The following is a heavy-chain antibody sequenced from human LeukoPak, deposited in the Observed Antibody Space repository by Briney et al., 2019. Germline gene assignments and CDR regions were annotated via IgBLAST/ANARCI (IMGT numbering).Heavy chain of an antibody. CDR3: ARHRDGVGATDDAFDI. Sequence: ASVKVSCKASGYTFTSYGISWVRQAPGQGLEWMGWISAYNGNTNYAQKFQGRVTITADESTSTAYMELSSLRSEDTAVYYCARHRDGVGATDDAFDIWGQGTMVTVSS. CDR1: GYTFTSYG. J-gene: IGHJ3*02. CDR2: ISAYNGNT. V-gene: IGHV1-18*01. D-gene: IGHD1-26*01.